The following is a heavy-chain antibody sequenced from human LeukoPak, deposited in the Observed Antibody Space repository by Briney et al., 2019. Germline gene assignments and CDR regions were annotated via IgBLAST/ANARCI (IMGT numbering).Heavy chain of an antibody. CDR2: ISSTSGYI. CDR1: GFTFSSYS. CDR3: ASGSAALDY. V-gene: IGHV3-21*01. J-gene: IGHJ4*02. Sequence: PGGSLRLSCAASGFTFSSYSMNWVRQAPGKGLEWVSSISSTSGYIDYADSLKSRFTISRNNAENSLYLQMSSLRAEDTAVYYCASGSAALDYWGQGTLVTVSS. D-gene: IGHD6-25*01.